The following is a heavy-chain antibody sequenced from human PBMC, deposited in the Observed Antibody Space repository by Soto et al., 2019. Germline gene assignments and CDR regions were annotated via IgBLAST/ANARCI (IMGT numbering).Heavy chain of an antibody. CDR2: ISGSGTDT. Sequence: EVQLLESGGGLVNPGGSLRLSCAASTFSFTNSAMSWVRKAPGKGLEWVSAISGSGTDTYYADSVKGRFIISRDRSNNTVYLQMNRLTPQDTATYFCVREPISMVRANNWFDPWGQGTLVIVSS. V-gene: IGHV3-23*01. J-gene: IGHJ5*02. CDR1: TFSFTNSA. CDR3: VREPISMVRANNWFDP. D-gene: IGHD3-10*01.